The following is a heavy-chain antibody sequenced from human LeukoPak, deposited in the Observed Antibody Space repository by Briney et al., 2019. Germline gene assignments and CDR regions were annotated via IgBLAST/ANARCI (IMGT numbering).Heavy chain of an antibody. J-gene: IGHJ3*02. V-gene: IGHV3-23*01. Sequence: GGSLRLSCAASGFTFSSYAMSWVRQAPGEGLEWVSAISGSGGSTYYADSVKGRFTISRDNSKNRLYLQMNSLRAEDTAVYYCAKPNSGYYYSHAFDIWGQGTMVTVSS. D-gene: IGHD3-22*01. CDR3: AKPNSGYYYSHAFDI. CDR1: GFTFSSYA. CDR2: ISGSGGST.